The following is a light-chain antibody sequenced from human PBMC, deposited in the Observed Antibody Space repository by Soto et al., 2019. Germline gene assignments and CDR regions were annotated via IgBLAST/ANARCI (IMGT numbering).Light chain of an antibody. V-gene: IGLV1-47*01. CDR3: TVWDDSLRGRL. CDR1: SSNIEVNY. J-gene: IGLJ2*01. Sequence: QSVVTQPPSASGTPGQRVTLTCSGRSSNIEVNYVYWYQQVPGTAPRLLIYRDHQRPSGVPDRFSGSKSGASASLTISARRSEDEGDYYCTVWDDSLRGRLFGGGTKLTVL. CDR2: RDH.